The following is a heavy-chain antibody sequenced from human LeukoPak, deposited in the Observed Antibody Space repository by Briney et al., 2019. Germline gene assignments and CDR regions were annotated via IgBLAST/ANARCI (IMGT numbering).Heavy chain of an antibody. V-gene: IGHV3-21*01. CDR2: ISSSSSYI. J-gene: IGHJ4*02. Sequence: GGSLRLSCAASAFTFRSYSMNWVRQAPGKGLEWVSSISSSSSYIYYADSVKGRFTISRDNAKNSLYLQMNSLRAEDPAVYYCARASVYSNFDYWGQGTLVTVSS. D-gene: IGHD4-11*01. CDR1: AFTFRSYS. CDR3: ARASVYSNFDY.